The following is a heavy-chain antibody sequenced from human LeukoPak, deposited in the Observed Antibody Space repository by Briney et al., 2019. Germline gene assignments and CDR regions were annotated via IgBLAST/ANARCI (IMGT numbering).Heavy chain of an antibody. Sequence: SETLSLTCSVSGDSLSNYYWSWIRQPAGKGLEWIGHIYTSGSTNYNPSLKSRVTMSVDTSKNQFSLKLESVTAADTAVYYCARVKMTSITSHDYWGQGTLVTVSS. V-gene: IGHV4-4*07. D-gene: IGHD2-21*02. J-gene: IGHJ4*02. CDR3: ARVKMTSITSHDY. CDR1: GDSLSNYY. CDR2: IYTSGST.